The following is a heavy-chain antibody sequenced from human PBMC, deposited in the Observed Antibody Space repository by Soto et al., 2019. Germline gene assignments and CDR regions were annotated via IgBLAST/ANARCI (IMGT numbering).Heavy chain of an antibody. CDR1: GFTFSNAW. V-gene: IGHV3-15*01. CDR2: IKSKTDGGTT. D-gene: IGHD5-12*01. Sequence: GGSLRLSCAASGFTFSNAWMSWVRQAPGKGLEWVGRIKSKTDGGTTDYAAPVKGRFTISRDDSKNTLYLQMNSLKTEDTAVYYCTTLSGYDYNPYYWGQGTLVTVSS. J-gene: IGHJ4*02. CDR3: TTLSGYDYNPYY.